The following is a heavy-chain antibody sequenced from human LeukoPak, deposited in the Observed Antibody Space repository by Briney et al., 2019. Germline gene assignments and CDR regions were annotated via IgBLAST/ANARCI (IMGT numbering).Heavy chain of an antibody. D-gene: IGHD5-18*01. V-gene: IGHV3-7*01. J-gene: IGHJ4*02. CDR3: ARARYSDY. CDR1: GITLSNYG. Sequence: GGSLRLSCVVSGITLSNYGMSWVRQAPGKGLEWVANIKQDGSEKNYVDSVKGRFTISRDNAKNSLYLQMNSLRDEDTAVYYCARARYSDYWGQGTLVTVSS. CDR2: IKQDGSEK.